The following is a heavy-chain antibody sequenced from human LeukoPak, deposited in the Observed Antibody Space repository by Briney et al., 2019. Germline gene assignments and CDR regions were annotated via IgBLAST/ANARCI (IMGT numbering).Heavy chain of an antibody. CDR2: INHSGST. CDR3: ARARSDVLRYFDWSPKRYYYMDV. J-gene: IGHJ6*03. Sequence: SETLSLTCAVYGGSFSGYYWSWIRQPPGKGLEWIGEINHSGSTNYNPSLKSRVTISVDTSKNQFSLKLSSVTAADTAVYYCARARSDVLRYFDWSPKRYYYMDVWGKGTTVTISS. D-gene: IGHD3-9*01. V-gene: IGHV4-34*01. CDR1: GGSFSGYY.